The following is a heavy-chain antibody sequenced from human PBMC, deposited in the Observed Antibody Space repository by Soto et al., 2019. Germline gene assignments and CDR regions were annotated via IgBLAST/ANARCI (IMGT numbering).Heavy chain of an antibody. CDR1: GGSFRRDA. CDR3: ARGHEFGGNSDAFEV. V-gene: IGHV1-69*14. CDR2: ILPFFGTS. D-gene: IGHD2-15*01. J-gene: IGHJ3*01. Sequence: QVQLVQSGAEVKKPGSSVKVSCKASGGSFRRDAINWVRQAPGQGPEWMGNILPFFGTSDYAQKFQGRVTVTADMCTTTVYMELSSLRVEDTAVYYCARGHEFGGNSDAFEVWGQGTRVIVSS.